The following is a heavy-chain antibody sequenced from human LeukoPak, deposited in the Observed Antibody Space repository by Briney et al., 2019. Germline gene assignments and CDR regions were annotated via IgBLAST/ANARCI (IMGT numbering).Heavy chain of an antibody. J-gene: IGHJ4*02. CDR3: AKDQSDPGVVFGVVMK. V-gene: IGHV3-30*02. CDR1: GFTFSSYG. D-gene: IGHD3-3*01. CDR2: IRYDGSNK. Sequence: GGSLRLSCAASGFTFSSYGMHWVRQAPGKGLEWVAFIRYDGSNKYYADSVKGRFTISRDNSKNTLYLQMNSLRAEDTAVYYCAKDQSDPGVVFGVVMKWGQGTLVTVSS.